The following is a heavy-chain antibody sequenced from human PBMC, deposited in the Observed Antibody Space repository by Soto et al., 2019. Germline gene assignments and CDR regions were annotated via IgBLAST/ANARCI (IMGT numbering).Heavy chain of an antibody. Sequence: PSETLSLTCTVSGGSISRYYWSWIRQPAGKGLEWIGRIYTSGSTNYNPSLKSRVTMSVDTSKNQFSLKLSSVTAADTAVYYCARSQTPYNWNDEWEDWSDPRRQGTLVTVSS. J-gene: IGHJ5*02. D-gene: IGHD1-1*01. CDR2: IYTSGST. CDR3: ARSQTPYNWNDEWEDWSDP. V-gene: IGHV4-4*07. CDR1: GGSISRYY.